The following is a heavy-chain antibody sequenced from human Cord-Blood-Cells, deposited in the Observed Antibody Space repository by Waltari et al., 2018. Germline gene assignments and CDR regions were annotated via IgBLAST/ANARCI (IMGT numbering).Heavy chain of an antibody. CDR3: ASNRDGARDAFDI. Sequence: QVQLVQSGAEVKKPGSSVKVSCKASAGTFSSYAISWVRQAPGQGLEWMGGISPILGTANYAQKFQGRVTITADESTSTAYMELSSLRSEDTAVYYGASNRDGARDAFDIWGQGTMVTVSS. J-gene: IGHJ3*02. V-gene: IGHV1-69*01. CDR1: AGTFSSYA. CDR2: ISPILGTA. D-gene: IGHD1-26*01.